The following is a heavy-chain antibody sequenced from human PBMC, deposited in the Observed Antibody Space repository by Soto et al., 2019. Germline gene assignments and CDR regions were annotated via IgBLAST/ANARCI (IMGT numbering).Heavy chain of an antibody. Sequence: SETLSLTCTVSGDSISSGGHYWSWIRQFPGKGLEWIGYIYYTGSTYYNPSLKSRVSISVDTSNNQFSLKLSSLTAADTAVYYCARVKPQTKRMWDSGYDFIDYWGQGTLVTVSS. J-gene: IGHJ4*02. V-gene: IGHV4-31*03. CDR1: GDSISSGGHY. CDR3: ARVKPQTKRMWDSGYDFIDY. CDR2: IYYTGST. D-gene: IGHD5-12*01.